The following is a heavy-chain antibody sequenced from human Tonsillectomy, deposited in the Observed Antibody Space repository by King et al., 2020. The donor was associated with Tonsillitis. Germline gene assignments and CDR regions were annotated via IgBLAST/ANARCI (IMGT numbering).Heavy chain of an antibody. Sequence: VQLVESGGGLVQIGGSLRLSCAASGFTFSSYAMSWVRQAPGKGLEWVSSISGSGGSTYSADSVKGRFTISRGNSKNTLYLQMNSLRAEDTAVYYCAKDKVATMPRDAFDLWGQGTMVTVSS. D-gene: IGHD5-12*01. V-gene: IGHV3-23*04. CDR3: AKDKVATMPRDAFDL. CDR1: GFTFSSYA. CDR2: ISGSGGST. J-gene: IGHJ3*01.